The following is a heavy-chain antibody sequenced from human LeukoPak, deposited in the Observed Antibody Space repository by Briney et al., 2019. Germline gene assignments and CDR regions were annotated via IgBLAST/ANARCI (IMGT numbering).Heavy chain of an antibody. CDR3: AREEEDSSGYIAGQAFDI. Sequence: ASVKVSCKASGYTFTGYYMHWVRQAPGQGLEWMGWINPNSGGTNYAQKFQGRVTMTRDTSISTAYMELSRLRSDDTAVYYCAREEEDSSGYIAGQAFDIWGQGTMVTVSS. CDR2: INPNSGGT. J-gene: IGHJ3*02. V-gene: IGHV1-2*02. D-gene: IGHD3-22*01. CDR1: GYTFTGYY.